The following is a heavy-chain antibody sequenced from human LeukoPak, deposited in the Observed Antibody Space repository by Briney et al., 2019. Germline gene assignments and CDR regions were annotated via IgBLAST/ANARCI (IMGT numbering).Heavy chain of an antibody. D-gene: IGHD3-3*01. Sequence: GGSLRLSCAASGFTFSSHSMNWVRQAPGKGLEWVSSISSSSSYIYYADSVKGRFTISRDNAKNSLYLQMSSLRAEDTAVYYCARGSTYYDFWSGLSFGYWGQGTLVTVSS. J-gene: IGHJ4*02. CDR1: GFTFSSHS. V-gene: IGHV3-21*01. CDR2: ISSSSSYI. CDR3: ARGSTYYDFWSGLSFGY.